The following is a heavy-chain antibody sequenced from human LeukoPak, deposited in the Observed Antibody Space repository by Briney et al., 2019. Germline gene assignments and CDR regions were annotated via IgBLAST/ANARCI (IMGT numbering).Heavy chain of an antibody. CDR2: IIPILGIA. V-gene: IGHV1-69*04. Sequence: SVKVSCKASGGTFSSYAISWVRQAPGQGLEWMGRIIPILGIANYAQKFQGRVTITADKSTSTAYMELSSLRSDDTAVYYCARDRNAAQLAVRGFDYWGQGTLVTVSS. D-gene: IGHD3-10*02. CDR3: ARDRNAAQLAVRGFDY. J-gene: IGHJ4*02. CDR1: GGTFSSYA.